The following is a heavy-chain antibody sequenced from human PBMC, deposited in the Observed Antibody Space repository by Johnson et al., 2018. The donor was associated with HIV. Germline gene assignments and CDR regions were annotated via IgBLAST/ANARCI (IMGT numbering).Heavy chain of an antibody. CDR1: GFTFSSYA. D-gene: IGHD6-13*01. Sequence: EVQLVESGGGLVQPGWSLRLSCAASGFTFSSYAMSWVRQAPGKGLEWVSAISGSGGSTYYADSVKGRFTISRDNSTLYLQMNSLRVEDTAVYYCARGRIATGGMRGGAFDVWGQGTMVTVSP. CDR3: ARGRIATGGMRGGAFDV. CDR2: ISGSGGST. J-gene: IGHJ3*01. V-gene: IGHV3-23*04.